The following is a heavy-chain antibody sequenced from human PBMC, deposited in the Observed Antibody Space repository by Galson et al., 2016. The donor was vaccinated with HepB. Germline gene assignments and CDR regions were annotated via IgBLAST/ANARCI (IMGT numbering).Heavy chain of an antibody. CDR2: IKFDGSEQ. D-gene: IGHD6-19*01. Sequence: SLRLSCAASGFNFRHYWMSWVRQAPGKGLEYVATIKFDGSEQTYVDSVRGRFTISRDSAKNSVYLQMNSLRAGDTAVYYCARGGTVAGTIMDYWGQGTLVTVSS. CDR3: ARGGTVAGTIMDY. CDR1: GFNFRHYW. V-gene: IGHV3-7*03. J-gene: IGHJ4*02.